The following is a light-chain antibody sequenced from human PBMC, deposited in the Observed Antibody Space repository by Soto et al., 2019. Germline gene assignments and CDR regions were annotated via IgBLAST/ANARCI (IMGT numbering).Light chain of an antibody. CDR2: KAS. CDR3: QQYISYSRT. Sequence: DIQMTQSPSTLSASVGDRVTITCRASQSISSWLAWYQQKPGKAPKLLIYKASSLESVVPSRYSGSGSGTEFTLTIISLQPDDFASDYCQQYISYSRTFGQGTKLDIK. CDR1: QSISSW. J-gene: IGKJ2*01. V-gene: IGKV1-5*03.